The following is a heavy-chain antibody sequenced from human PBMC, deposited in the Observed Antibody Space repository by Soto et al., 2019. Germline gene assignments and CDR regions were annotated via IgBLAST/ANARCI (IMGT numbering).Heavy chain of an antibody. V-gene: IGHV3-7*01. J-gene: IGHJ4*02. Sequence: EVQLVESGGGLVQPGGSLRLSCAASGFTFSNYWMSLVRQAPGKGLEWVANIKQDGSQNYSVDSVKGRFTTSRDNTKNSFYLQMNSLRAEDTAVYYCARDHINGWKFDYWGLGTLVTVSS. D-gene: IGHD6-19*01. CDR2: IKQDGSQN. CDR3: ARDHINGWKFDY. CDR1: GFTFSNYW.